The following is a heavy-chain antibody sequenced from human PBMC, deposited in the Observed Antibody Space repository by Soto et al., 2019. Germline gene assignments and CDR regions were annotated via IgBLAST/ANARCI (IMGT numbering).Heavy chain of an antibody. CDR1: GYTFINYF. J-gene: IGHJ6*02. D-gene: IGHD3-16*01. Sequence: QVQLVQSGAELKKPGASVKVSCKSSGYTFINYFVHCVRQAPGKGLQWMGWIKPHSGDTNYAQKFQGRVTMTRDMSISTVFMELSRLTSDDTALYFCARQGEADISPRDTYGMDVWGQGTSVTVSS. CDR2: IKPHSGDT. CDR3: ARQGEADISPRDTYGMDV. V-gene: IGHV1-2*02.